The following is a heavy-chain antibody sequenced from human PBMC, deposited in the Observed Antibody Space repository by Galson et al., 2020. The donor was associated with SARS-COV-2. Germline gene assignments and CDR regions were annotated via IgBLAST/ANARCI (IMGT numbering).Heavy chain of an antibody. CDR3: AHSHYSRGWADAFDI. D-gene: IGHD5-18*01. Sequence: KMSGPTLVKPTQTLTLTCTFSGFSLNTSGVGVVWIRQPPGKALEWLALIFWDDDKRYTPFLKSRLTITKDTFNNQVVLTMTNMDPVDTATYFCAHSHYSRGWADAFDIWGQGTVVTVSS. V-gene: IGHV2-5*02. CDR1: GFSLNTSGVG. J-gene: IGHJ3*02. CDR2: IFWDDDK.